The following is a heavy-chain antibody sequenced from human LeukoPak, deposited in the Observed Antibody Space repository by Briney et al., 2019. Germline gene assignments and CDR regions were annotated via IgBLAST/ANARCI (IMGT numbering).Heavy chain of an antibody. CDR2: INPNTGAT. CDR1: GYTLTGHY. Sequence: RASVKVSCKASGYTLTGHYLHWVRQAPGQGLEWMGWINPNTGATTYAQRFQGRVTLTRDTSISTAYVDLSRLRPDDTAVYYCASVGVVADYGMDVWGQGTTVTVSS. V-gene: IGHV1-2*02. CDR3: ASVGVVADYGMDV. J-gene: IGHJ6*02. D-gene: IGHD2-15*01.